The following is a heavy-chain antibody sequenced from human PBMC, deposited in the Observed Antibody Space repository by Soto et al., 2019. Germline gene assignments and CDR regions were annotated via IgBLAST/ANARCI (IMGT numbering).Heavy chain of an antibody. CDR1: GYTFTSYG. V-gene: IGHV1-18*01. CDR2: ISAYNGNT. CDR3: ERVYSSSWYEEGLLIDY. Sequence: ASVKVSCKASGYTFTSYGISWVRQAPGQGLEWMGWISAYNGNTNYAQKLQGRVTMTTDTSTSTAYLELRSRRSDDAAVYYCERVYSSSWYEEGLLIDYWGQGTLVTVSS. J-gene: IGHJ4*02. D-gene: IGHD6-13*01.